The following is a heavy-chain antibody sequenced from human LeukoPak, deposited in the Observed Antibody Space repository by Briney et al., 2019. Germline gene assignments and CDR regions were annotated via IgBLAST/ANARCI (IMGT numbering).Heavy chain of an antibody. D-gene: IGHD3-22*01. CDR3: ATGPINYYDSSGTFDY. J-gene: IGHJ4*02. CDR1: GYTFTDYY. CDR2: VDPEDGET. V-gene: IGHV1-69-2*01. Sequence: GASVKLSCKVSGYTFTDYYMHWVQQAPGKGLEWMGLVDPEDGETIYAEKFQGRVTITADTSTDTAYMELSSLRSEDTAVYYCATGPINYYDSSGTFDYWGQGTLVTVSS.